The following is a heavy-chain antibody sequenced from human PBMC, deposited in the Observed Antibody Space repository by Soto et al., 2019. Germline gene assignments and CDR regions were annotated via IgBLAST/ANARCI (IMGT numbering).Heavy chain of an antibody. D-gene: IGHD6-13*01. CDR3: ARGIAAGYDY. J-gene: IGHJ4*02. V-gene: IGHV1-8*01. CDR1: GYTFATFD. Sequence: GASVKVSCKASGYTFATFDINWVRQATGQGLEWMGWMSPNSGNTGYAQKFQGRVTMTRNTSISTAYMELSSLRSDDTAVYYCARGIAAGYDYWGQGTLVTVSS. CDR2: MSPNSGNT.